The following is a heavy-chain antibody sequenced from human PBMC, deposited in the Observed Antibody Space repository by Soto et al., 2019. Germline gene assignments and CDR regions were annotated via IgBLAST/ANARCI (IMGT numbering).Heavy chain of an antibody. CDR1: GGSFSGYY. Sequence: QVQLQQWGAGLLKPSETLSLTCAVYGGSFSGYYWSWIRQPPGKGLEWIGEINHSGSTNYNPSLKSRVTISVDTSKNQFSLKLSSVTAADTAVYYCARARATGDVGPVDYWGQGTLVTVSS. CDR3: ARARATGDVGPVDY. V-gene: IGHV4-34*01. J-gene: IGHJ4*02. CDR2: INHSGST. D-gene: IGHD7-27*01.